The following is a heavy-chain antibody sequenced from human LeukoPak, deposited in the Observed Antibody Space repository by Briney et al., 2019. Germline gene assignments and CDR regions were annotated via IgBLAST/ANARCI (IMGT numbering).Heavy chain of an antibody. CDR1: GFTFSSYS. CDR3: ARVYDSSGPDAFDI. J-gene: IGHJ3*02. Sequence: PGGSLRLSCAASGFTFSSYSMNWVRQAPGKGLEWVSSISSSSSYIYYADSVKGRFTISRDNAKNSLYLQMNSLRAEDTAVYYCARVYDSSGPDAFDIWGQGTMVTVSS. V-gene: IGHV3-21*01. D-gene: IGHD3-22*01. CDR2: ISSSSSYI.